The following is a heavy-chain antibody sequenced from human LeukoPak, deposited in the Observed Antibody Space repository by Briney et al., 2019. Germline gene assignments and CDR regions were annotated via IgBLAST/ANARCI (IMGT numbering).Heavy chain of an antibody. CDR3: ARLYRGYCSGGSCPKPDTFDY. J-gene: IGHJ4*02. V-gene: IGHV4-59*08. Sequence: SETLSLTCTVSGGSISSYYWSWIRQPPGKGLEWIGYIYYSGSTNYNPSLKSRVTISVDTSKNQFSLKLSSVTAADTAVYYCARLYRGYCSGGSCPKPDTFDYWGQGTLVTVSS. D-gene: IGHD2-15*01. CDR2: IYYSGST. CDR1: GGSISSYY.